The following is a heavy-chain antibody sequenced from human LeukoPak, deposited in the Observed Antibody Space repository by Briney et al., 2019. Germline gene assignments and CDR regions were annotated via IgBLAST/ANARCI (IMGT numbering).Heavy chain of an antibody. V-gene: IGHV1-46*01. CDR1: GYTFTSYY. CDR2: INPSGGST. Sequence: ASVKVSCKASGYTFTSYYMHWVRQAPGRGLEWMGIINPSGGSTSYAQKFQGRVTMTRDTSTSTVYMELSSLRSEDTAVYYCARGAFLRFLEWLSTEFEIDYWGQGTLVTVSS. J-gene: IGHJ4*02. CDR3: ARGAFLRFLEWLSTEFEIDY. D-gene: IGHD3-3*01.